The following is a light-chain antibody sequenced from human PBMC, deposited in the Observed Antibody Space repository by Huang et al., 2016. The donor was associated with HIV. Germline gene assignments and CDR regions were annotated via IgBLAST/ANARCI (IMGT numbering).Light chain of an antibody. V-gene: IGKV3-15*01. J-gene: IGKJ4*01. CDR3: QQYNNWHLT. CDR1: QSVSTN. CDR2: GST. Sequence: IVMTQTPATLPVSPGGGATVSFRASQSVSTNLDWYQQKPGQTPRLSIYGSTTRATGVPARFSGSGSGTDFTLTINSLQSEDFGIYYCQQYNNWHLTFGGGTKV.